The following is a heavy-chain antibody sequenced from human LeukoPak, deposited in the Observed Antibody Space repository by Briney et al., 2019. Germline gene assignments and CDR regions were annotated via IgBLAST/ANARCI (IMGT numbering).Heavy chain of an antibody. CDR2: INPSGGST. Sequence: GASVKVSCKASGYTFTSYDMHWVRQAPGQGLEWMGIINPSGGSTSYAQKFQGRVTMTRDTSTSTVYMELSSLRSEDTAVYYCARDHSTLLWFGELQFPDYWGQGTLVTISS. CDR3: ARDHSTLLWFGELQFPDY. J-gene: IGHJ4*02. V-gene: IGHV1-46*01. D-gene: IGHD3-10*01. CDR1: GYTFTSYD.